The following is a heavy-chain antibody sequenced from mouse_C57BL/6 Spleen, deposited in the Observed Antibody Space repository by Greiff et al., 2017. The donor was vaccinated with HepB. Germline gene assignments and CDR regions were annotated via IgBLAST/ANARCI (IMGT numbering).Heavy chain of an antibody. D-gene: IGHD1-1*01. Sequence: VQLQQPGAELVKPGASVKMSCKASGYTFTSYWITWVKQRPGQGLEWIGDIYPGSGSTNYNEKFKSKATLTVDTSSSTAYMQLSSLTSEDSAVYYWARPGGYGSSYGYFDYWGQGTTLTVSS. CDR2: IYPGSGST. CDR1: GYTFTSYW. J-gene: IGHJ2*01. V-gene: IGHV1-55*01. CDR3: ARPGGYGSSYGYFDY.